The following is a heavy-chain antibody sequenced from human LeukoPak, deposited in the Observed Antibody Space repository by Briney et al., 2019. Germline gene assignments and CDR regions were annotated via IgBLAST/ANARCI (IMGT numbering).Heavy chain of an antibody. J-gene: IGHJ2*01. Sequence: SETLSLTCAVSGYSISSGYYWGWIRQSPGQGLEWIGSIYHSGSTYYNPSLKSRVTISVDTFKNQFSLKLSSVTAADTAVYYCARHSIRTSYWYFDLWGRGTLVTVSS. CDR2: IYHSGST. CDR1: GYSISSGYY. CDR3: ARHSIRTSYWYFDL. D-gene: IGHD5-24*01. V-gene: IGHV4-38-2*01.